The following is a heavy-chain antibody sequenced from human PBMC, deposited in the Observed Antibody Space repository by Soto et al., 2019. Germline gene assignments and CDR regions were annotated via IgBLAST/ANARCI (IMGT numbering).Heavy chain of an antibody. J-gene: IGHJ5*02. CDR1: GGSISSGGYY. V-gene: IGHV4-31*03. Sequence: PSETLSLTCTVSGGSISSGGYYWSWIRQHPGTGLEWIGHISYSGSTYYNTSLKSRVTISVDTSRNQFSLIVNSVTAADTAVYYCARGVGSGSYYNQYNWFDPWGQGTLVTVSS. D-gene: IGHD3-10*01. CDR2: ISYSGST. CDR3: ARGVGSGSYYNQYNWFDP.